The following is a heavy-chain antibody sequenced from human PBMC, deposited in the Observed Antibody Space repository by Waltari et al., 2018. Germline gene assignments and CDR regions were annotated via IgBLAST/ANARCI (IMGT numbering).Heavy chain of an antibody. D-gene: IGHD3-10*01. J-gene: IGHJ4*02. Sequence: QLQLQESGPGLVKPSETLSLTCIVSGGSLSRSSYYWGWIRQPPGKGLEWIGGFYHNGGTLYNPSLQRGVTISIDTSKNQFSLKLTSVTAADTAVYYCANYRSGTMEDYWGQGTLVTVSS. CDR3: ANYRSGTMEDY. CDR1: GGSLSRSSYY. CDR2: FYHNGGT. V-gene: IGHV4-39*01.